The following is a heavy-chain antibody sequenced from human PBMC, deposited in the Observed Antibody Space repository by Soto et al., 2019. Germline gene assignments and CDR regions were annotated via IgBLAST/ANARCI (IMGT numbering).Heavy chain of an antibody. CDR1: GGSISSGGYY. CDR2: IYYSGST. CDR3: ARAPKVSGSAQTRPDF. V-gene: IGHV4-31*03. D-gene: IGHD6-6*01. J-gene: IGHJ4*02. Sequence: PSETLSLTCTVSGGSISSGGYYWGWIRQHPGKGLEWIGYIYYSGSTYYNPSLKSRVTISVDTSKNQFSLNLTSLTAADTAVYYCARAPKVSGSAQTRPDFWGQGSLVTVSS.